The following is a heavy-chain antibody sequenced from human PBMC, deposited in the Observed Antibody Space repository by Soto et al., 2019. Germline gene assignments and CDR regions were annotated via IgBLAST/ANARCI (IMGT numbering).Heavy chain of an antibody. D-gene: IGHD3-16*02. V-gene: IGHV3-30-3*01. J-gene: IGHJ4*02. CDR3: ARGMRLGELSLDY. Sequence: QVQLVESGGGVVQPGRSLRLSCAASGFTFSSYAMHWVRQAPGKGLEWVAVISYDGSNKYYADSVKGRFTISRDNSKNTLYLQMNSLRAEDTAVYYCARGMRLGELSLDYWGQGTLVTVSS. CDR1: GFTFSSYA. CDR2: ISYDGSNK.